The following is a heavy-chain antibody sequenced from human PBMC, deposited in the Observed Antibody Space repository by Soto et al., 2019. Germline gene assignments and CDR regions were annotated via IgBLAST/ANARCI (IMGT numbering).Heavy chain of an antibody. J-gene: IGHJ4*02. V-gene: IGHV4-34*01. CDR1: GGSFSGYY. CDR2: INHSGGT. Sequence: QVQLQQWGAGLLKPSETLSLTCAVYGGSFSGYYWSWIRQPPGKGLEWIGEINHSGGTNYNPSLKSRVTISVDTSKNQFSLKLSSVTAADTAVYYCARSRGVIIGAYFDYWGQGTLVTVSS. D-gene: IGHD3-10*01. CDR3: ARSRGVIIGAYFDY.